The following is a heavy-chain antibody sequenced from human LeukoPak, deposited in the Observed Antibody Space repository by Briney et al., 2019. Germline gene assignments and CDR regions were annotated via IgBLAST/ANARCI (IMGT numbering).Heavy chain of an antibody. D-gene: IGHD6-13*01. CDR1: GFTFSNFA. V-gene: IGHV3-23*01. Sequence: GGSLRLSCAASGFTFSNFAMMWVRQAPGTGLQWVSTNTGYGATFYADSVRGRFTIFRDTSMNTLFLQMNSLGAEDTAVYYCAKGAAAGKVDWFDPWSQGTLVTVSS. J-gene: IGHJ5*02. CDR2: NTGYGAT. CDR3: AKGAAAGKVDWFDP.